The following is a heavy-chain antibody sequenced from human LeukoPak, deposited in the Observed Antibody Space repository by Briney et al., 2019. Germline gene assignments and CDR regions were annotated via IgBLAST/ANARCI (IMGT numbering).Heavy chain of an antibody. J-gene: IGHJ4*02. V-gene: IGHV3-15*01. D-gene: IGHD1-26*01. CDR3: TTDRLGACCFDY. Sequence: GGPLRLFCGASGFTFSNAWMSWVRQAPGKGLESVGGIKSKTDGGTTDYAASVKGPSTISRDDSKNTLYLQMNSLKPEDTAVYYCTTDRLGACCFDYCGQGTLVTVSS. CDR1: GFTFSNAW. CDR2: IKSKTDGGTT.